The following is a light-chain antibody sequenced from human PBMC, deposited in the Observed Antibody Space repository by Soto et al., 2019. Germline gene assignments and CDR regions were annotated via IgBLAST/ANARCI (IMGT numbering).Light chain of an antibody. CDR2: EVS. CDR1: SSDVGGYNY. J-gene: IGLJ2*01. V-gene: IGLV2-14*01. Sequence: QSALTQPASVSGSPGQSITISCTGTSSDVGGYNYVSWYQQHPGKAPKLMIYEVSNRPSGVSNRFSGPKSGNTASLTISGLQAEDGADYYCSSYTSSSTLVVLGGGTQLTVL. CDR3: SSYTSSSTLVV.